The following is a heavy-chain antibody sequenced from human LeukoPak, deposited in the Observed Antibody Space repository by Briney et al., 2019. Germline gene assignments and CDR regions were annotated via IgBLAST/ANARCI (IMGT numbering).Heavy chain of an antibody. D-gene: IGHD3-10*01. Sequence: SETLSLTCAVSGGPFSGYFWSWIRQSSGKGLEWIGEIHSSGTTNYNPAPVSRVTISYDAYTNQSYLNLSSGTAADTAVYYCSRRYYYHLGSFHFDFWGQGTLVTVSS. CDR1: GGPFSGYF. CDR2: IHSSGTT. J-gene: IGHJ4*02. CDR3: SRRYYYHLGSFHFDF. V-gene: IGHV4-34*01.